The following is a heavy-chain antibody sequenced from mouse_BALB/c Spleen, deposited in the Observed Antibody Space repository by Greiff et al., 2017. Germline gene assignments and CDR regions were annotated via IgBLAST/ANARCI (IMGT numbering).Heavy chain of an antibody. J-gene: IGHJ2*01. CDR2: ISSGGSYT. V-gene: IGHV5-6*03. Sequence: EVKLMESGGGLVQPGGSLKLSCAASGFTFSSYGMSWVRQTPDKRLEWVATISSGGSYTYYPDSVKGRFTISRDNAKNTLYLQMSSLKSEDTAMYYCARQGDYYGSSYLFDYWGQGTTLTVSS. CDR3: ARQGDYYGSSYLFDY. D-gene: IGHD1-1*01. CDR1: GFTFSSYG.